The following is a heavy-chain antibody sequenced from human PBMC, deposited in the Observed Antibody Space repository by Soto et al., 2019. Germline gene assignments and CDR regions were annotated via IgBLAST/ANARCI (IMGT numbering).Heavy chain of an antibody. CDR1: GFTFSNAW. CDR3: PLYDSYDAFDI. CDR2: IKSKTDGGTT. D-gene: IGHD3-22*01. V-gene: IGHV3-15*01. J-gene: IGHJ3*02. Sequence: PGGSLRLSCAASGFTFSNAWMSWVRQAPGKGLEWVGRIKSKTDGGTTDYAAPVKGRFTISRDDSKNTLYLQMNSLKTEDTAVYYCPLYDSYDAFDIWGQGTMVTVSS.